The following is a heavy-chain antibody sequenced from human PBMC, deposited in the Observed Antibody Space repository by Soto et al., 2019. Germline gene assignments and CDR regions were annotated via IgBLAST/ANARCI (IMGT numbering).Heavy chain of an antibody. CDR2: IGGSGGST. Sequence: EVQVLESGGGLVQPGGSLRLSCAASGFTFTSHVMSWVRQAPGKGLEWVSSIGGSGGSTYYADSVKGRFTVSRDNSKSTQYLQMNSLKVEDTAVYYCAKGGVDGWGQGTLVTVSS. CDR1: GFTFTSHV. D-gene: IGHD1-26*01. CDR3: AKGGVDG. V-gene: IGHV3-23*01. J-gene: IGHJ4*02.